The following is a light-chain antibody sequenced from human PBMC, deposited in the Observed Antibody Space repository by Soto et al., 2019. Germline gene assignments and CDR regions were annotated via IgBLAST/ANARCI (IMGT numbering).Light chain of an antibody. V-gene: IGKV1-39*01. CDR3: QQSYSTLPIT. CDR2: AAS. CDR1: QSISSY. Sequence: DVQMTHSPSSLSASVGDRVTITCRASQSISSYLNWYQQKPGKAPKLLIYAASSLQGGVPSRFSGSGSGTDFTLTISSLQPEDFATYYCQQSYSTLPITFGQGTRLEIK. J-gene: IGKJ5*01.